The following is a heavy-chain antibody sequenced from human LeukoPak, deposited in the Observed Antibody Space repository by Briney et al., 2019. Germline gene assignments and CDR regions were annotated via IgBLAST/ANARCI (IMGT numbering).Heavy chain of an antibody. D-gene: IGHD4-11*01. Sequence: GGSLRLSCAASGFTFSSYAMHWVRQAPGKGLEWVAVLSYDGSNKYYADSVKGRFTISRDNSKNTLYLQMNSLRAEDTAVYYCAREYSNYGWFDPWGQGTLVTVSS. J-gene: IGHJ5*02. V-gene: IGHV3-30*04. CDR1: GFTFSSYA. CDR2: LSYDGSNK. CDR3: AREYSNYGWFDP.